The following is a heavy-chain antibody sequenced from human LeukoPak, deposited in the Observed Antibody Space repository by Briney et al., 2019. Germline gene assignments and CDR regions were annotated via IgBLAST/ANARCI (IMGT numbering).Heavy chain of an antibody. CDR2: INPNSGGT. D-gene: IGHD3-16*02. CDR3: ARGTPGSYLGY. Sequence: ASVKVSCKASGYTFTAYYLHWVRQAPGQGLEWMGWINPNSGGTNYAQKFKGWVTLTRDTSINTTYMELSRLESDVTAVYFCARGTPGSYLGYWGQGTLVTVSS. J-gene: IGHJ4*02. CDR1: GYTFTAYY. V-gene: IGHV1-2*04.